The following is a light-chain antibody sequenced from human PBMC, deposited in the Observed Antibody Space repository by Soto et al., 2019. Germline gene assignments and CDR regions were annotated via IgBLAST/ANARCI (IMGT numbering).Light chain of an antibody. Sequence: DIVLTQSPATLSLSPGERATLSCRASHTVAYFLAWYQHKAGQAPRLLIYDVSKRATGVPARFSGSGSGTDFTLTISSLEPDDFAVYFCQQRYKWQPTFGGGTQVDIK. V-gene: IGKV3-11*01. CDR2: DVS. CDR3: QQRYKWQPT. CDR1: HTVAYF. J-gene: IGKJ4*01.